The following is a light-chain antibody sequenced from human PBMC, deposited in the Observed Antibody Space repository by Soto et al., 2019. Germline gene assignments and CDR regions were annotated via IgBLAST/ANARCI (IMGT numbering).Light chain of an antibody. Sequence: IQLTQSPSFLSASVRDRLTITCRASQGISSYLAWYQQKPGKAPKLLIYAASTLQSGVPSRFSGSGSGTEFTLTISSLQPEDFATYYCQQLNSYPPTFGQGTKVDIK. CDR2: AAS. CDR1: QGISSY. V-gene: IGKV1-9*01. CDR3: QQLNSYPPT. J-gene: IGKJ1*01.